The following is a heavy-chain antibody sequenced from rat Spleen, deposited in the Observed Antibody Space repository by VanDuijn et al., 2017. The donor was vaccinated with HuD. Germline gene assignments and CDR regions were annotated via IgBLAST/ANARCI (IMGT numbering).Heavy chain of an antibody. D-gene: IGHD1-12*02. CDR1: GFTFSDYA. Sequence: EVQLVESGGGLVQPGRSLKLSCAASGFTFSDYAMAWVRQAPKKGLEWVASIINVGDNIHYQDSVKGRFTISRDNAQNTLYLQMNSLRSEDTANYYCTSHYDGTYPFTYWGQGTLVTVSS. J-gene: IGHJ3*01. V-gene: IGHV5-17*01. CDR2: IINVGDNI. CDR3: TSHYDGTYPFTY.